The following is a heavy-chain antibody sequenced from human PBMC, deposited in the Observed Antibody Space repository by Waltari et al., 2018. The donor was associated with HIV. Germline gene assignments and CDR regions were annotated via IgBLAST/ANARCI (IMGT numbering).Heavy chain of an antibody. V-gene: IGHV1-46*01. CDR1: GYTFISYY. Sequence: QVQLVQSGAEVKKPGASVILSCKASGYTFISYYIHWARQAPGQGLEWMGIINPSNSKITYAPKFQGRVTMTRDTSTNTVYMNLSSLRSDDTATYYCAIDQQAFKVYNGMDVWGLGTTVTVSS. CDR3: AIDQQAFKVYNGMDV. J-gene: IGHJ6*02. D-gene: IGHD1-20*01. CDR2: INPSNSKI.